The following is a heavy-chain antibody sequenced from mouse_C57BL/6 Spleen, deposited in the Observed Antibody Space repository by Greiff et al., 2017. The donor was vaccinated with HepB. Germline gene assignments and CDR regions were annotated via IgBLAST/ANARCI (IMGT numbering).Heavy chain of an antibody. CDR2: IDPSDSYT. CDR3: ARGYGSLYYVDY. CDR1: GYTFTSYW. Sequence: QVQLQQPGAELVMPGASVKLSCKASGYTFTSYWMHWVKQRPGQGLEWIGAIDPSDSYTNYNQKFKGKSTLTVDKSSSTAYMQLSSLTSEDSAVDYCARGYGSLYYVDYWGQGTTLTVSS. V-gene: IGHV1-69*01. J-gene: IGHJ2*01. D-gene: IGHD1-1*01.